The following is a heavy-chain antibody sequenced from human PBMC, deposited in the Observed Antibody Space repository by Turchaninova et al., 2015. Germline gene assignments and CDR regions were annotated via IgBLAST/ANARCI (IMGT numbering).Heavy chain of an antibody. Sequence: QVQLVQSGAEVKKPGASGEVSCRASGYTFTSYLLHCVRQAPGKGLEWMGMINPSGGTTIYAQNFQGRVTMTRDTSTNTVYMELSSLRSDDTAIYFCARDTSSGGRGAFDYWGQGTLVTVSS. D-gene: IGHD6-19*01. CDR3: ARDTSSGGRGAFDY. CDR2: INPSGGTT. J-gene: IGHJ4*02. CDR1: GYTFTSYL. V-gene: IGHV1-46*01.